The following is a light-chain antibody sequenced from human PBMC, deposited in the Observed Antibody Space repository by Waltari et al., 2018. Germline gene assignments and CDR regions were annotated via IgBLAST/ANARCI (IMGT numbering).Light chain of an antibody. CDR1: QTISTY. V-gene: IGKV1-39*01. Sequence: DIQMTQSPSSLSASVGDRVTITCRASQTISTYLDWYQQQPGKAPKLLIHAASTLQSGVPSRFSGIGSETDFTLTISSLQPEDFATYYCQQSYNTPATFGQGTRLEIK. CDR2: AAS. CDR3: QQSYNTPAT. J-gene: IGKJ5*01.